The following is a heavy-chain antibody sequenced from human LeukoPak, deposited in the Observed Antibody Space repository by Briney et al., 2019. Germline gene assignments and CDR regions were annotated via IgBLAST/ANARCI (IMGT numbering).Heavy chain of an antibody. CDR2: IYHSGST. CDR1: GGSISSGGYS. D-gene: IGHD3-16*02. J-gene: IGHJ4*02. CDR3: ARGRFFYDYVWGSYRPNYFDY. Sequence: SQTLSLTCAVSGGSISSGGYSWSWIRQPPGKGLEWIGYIYHSGSTYYNPSLKSRVTISVERSKHQFSLKLSSVTAADTAVYYCARGRFFYDYVWGSYRPNYFDYWGQGTLVTVSS. V-gene: IGHV4-30-2*01.